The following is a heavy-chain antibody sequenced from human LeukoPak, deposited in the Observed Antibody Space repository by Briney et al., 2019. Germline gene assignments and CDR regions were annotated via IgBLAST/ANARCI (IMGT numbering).Heavy chain of an antibody. J-gene: IGHJ4*02. CDR2: IYHSGST. CDR1: GYSISSGYY. Sequence: SETLSLTCTVSGYSISSGYYWGWIRQPPGKGLEWIGSIYHSGSTYYNPSLKSRVTISVDTSKNQFSLKLSSVTAADTAVYYCARGYCSSTSCPPDYWGQGTLVTVSS. CDR3: ARGYCSSTSCPPDY. D-gene: IGHD2-2*01. V-gene: IGHV4-38-2*02.